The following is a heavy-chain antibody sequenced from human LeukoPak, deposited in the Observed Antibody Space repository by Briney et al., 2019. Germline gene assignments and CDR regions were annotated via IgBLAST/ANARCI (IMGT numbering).Heavy chain of an antibody. J-gene: IGHJ5*02. D-gene: IGHD5-12*01. CDR3: ARSPAWLSWGFDP. V-gene: IGHV3-48*03. Sequence: PGGSLRLSCAASGFTFSSYEMNWVRQAPGKGLEWVSYISSSGSIIYYADSVKGRFTISRDNAKNSLYLQMNSLRAEDTAVYYCARSPAWLSWGFDPWDQGTLVTVSS. CDR2: ISSSGSII. CDR1: GFTFSSYE.